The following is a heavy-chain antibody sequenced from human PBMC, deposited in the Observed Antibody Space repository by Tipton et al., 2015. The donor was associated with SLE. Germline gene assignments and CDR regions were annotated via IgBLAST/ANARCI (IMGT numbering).Heavy chain of an antibody. CDR3: ARGGDLEQWLDY. D-gene: IGHD6-19*01. V-gene: IGHV4-34*01. CDR1: GGSFSGYY. CDR2: IYYSGST. J-gene: IGHJ4*02. Sequence: TLSLTCAVYGGSFSGYYWGWIRQPPGKGLEWIGSIYYSGSTYYNPSPKSRVTISVDTSKNQFSLKLSSVTAADTAVYYCARGGDLEQWLDYWGQGTLVTVSS.